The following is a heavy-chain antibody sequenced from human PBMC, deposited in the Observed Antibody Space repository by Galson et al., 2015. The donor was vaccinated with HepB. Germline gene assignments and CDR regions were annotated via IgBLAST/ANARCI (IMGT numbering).Heavy chain of an antibody. CDR2: ISPYNGRT. CDR1: GYTFSSYG. D-gene: IGHD3-3*01. Sequence: VKVSCKASGYTFSSYGINWVRQAPGQGLEWMGWISPYNGRTKCAQKFQDRVTMTTDTSTSTAYMELRSLRSDDTAVYYCARGRGGVTIFGVVPTTYYYLDVWGKGTTVTVSS. CDR3: ARGRGGVTIFGVVPTTYYYLDV. V-gene: IGHV1-18*01. J-gene: IGHJ6*03.